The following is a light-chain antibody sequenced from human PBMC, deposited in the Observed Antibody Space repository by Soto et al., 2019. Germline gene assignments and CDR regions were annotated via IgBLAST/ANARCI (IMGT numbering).Light chain of an antibody. CDR2: GAS. V-gene: IGKV3-20*01. CDR1: QSVSSSY. J-gene: IGKJ3*01. CDR3: QQYGSSLFT. Sequence: EIVLTQSPGTLSLSPGERATLSCRASQSVSSSYLSWYQQKPGQAPRLLIYGASNRATGIPDRFSGSGSGTDFTLTISRLEPEDFAVYYCQQYGSSLFTVGPGTKVDIK.